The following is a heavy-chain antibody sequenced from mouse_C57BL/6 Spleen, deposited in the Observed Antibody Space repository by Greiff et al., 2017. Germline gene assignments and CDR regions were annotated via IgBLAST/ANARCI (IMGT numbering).Heavy chain of an antibody. D-gene: IGHD1-1*01. CDR3: TRLGGSSYWYFDV. J-gene: IGHJ1*03. CDR1: GFTFSSYA. Sequence: EVKLVESGEGLVKPGGSLKLSCAASGFTFSSYAMSWVRQTPEKRLEWVAYISSGGDYIYYADTVKGRFTISRDNARNTLYLQMSSLKSEDTAMYYCTRLGGSSYWYFDVWGTGTTVTVSS. CDR2: ISSGGDYI. V-gene: IGHV5-9-1*02.